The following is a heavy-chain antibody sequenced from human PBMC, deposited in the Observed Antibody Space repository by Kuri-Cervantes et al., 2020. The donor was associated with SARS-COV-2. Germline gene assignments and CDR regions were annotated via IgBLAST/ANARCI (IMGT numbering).Heavy chain of an antibody. CDR2: IGSRSSST. V-gene: IGHV3-21*01. J-gene: IGHJ3*02. Sequence: GESLKISCAASGFTLSSHSVNWVRQAPGKGLEWVSSIGSRSSSTYYSDSVRGRFTISRDNAKNSLYLQMNSLRAEDTAVYYCARDPSQGRADIWGQGTTVTVSS. CDR3: ARDPSQGRADI. CDR1: GFTLSSHS.